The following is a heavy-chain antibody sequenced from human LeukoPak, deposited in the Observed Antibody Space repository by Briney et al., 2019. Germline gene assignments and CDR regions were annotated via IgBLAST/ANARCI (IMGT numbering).Heavy chain of an antibody. Sequence: PGGSLRLSCAASGFTFSSYGMHWVRQAPGKGLEWVAFIRYDGSNKYYADSVKGRFTISRDNSKNTLYLQMNNLRAEDTAVYYCAKIPYDFWSGYTQFDYWGQGTLVTVSS. CDR3: AKIPYDFWSGYTQFDY. D-gene: IGHD3-3*01. CDR1: GFTFSSYG. V-gene: IGHV3-30*02. J-gene: IGHJ4*02. CDR2: IRYDGSNK.